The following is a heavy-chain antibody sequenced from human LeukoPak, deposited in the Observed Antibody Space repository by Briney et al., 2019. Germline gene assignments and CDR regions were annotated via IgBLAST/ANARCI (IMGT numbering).Heavy chain of an antibody. D-gene: IGHD5-18*01. J-gene: IGHJ4*02. V-gene: IGHV3-30*18. CDR1: GFTFSSYS. Sequence: PGGSLRLSCAASGFTFSSYSMNWVRQAPGKGLEWVAVISYDGSNKYYADSVKGRFTISRDNSKNTLYLQMNSLRAEDTAVYYCAKSRTDTAMASYYFDYWGQGTLVTVSS. CDR3: AKSRTDTAMASYYFDY. CDR2: ISYDGSNK.